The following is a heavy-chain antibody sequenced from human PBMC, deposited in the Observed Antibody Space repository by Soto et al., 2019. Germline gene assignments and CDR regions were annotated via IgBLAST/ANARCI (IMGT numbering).Heavy chain of an antibody. D-gene: IGHD3-16*01. Sequence: ASVKVSCKASGYTFTGYYMHWVRQAPGQGLEWMGWINPNSGGTNYAQKFQGRVTMTRDTSISTAYMELSRLRSDDTAVYYCARDPWAEIQYGMDVWGQGTTVTVSS. J-gene: IGHJ6*02. CDR3: ARDPWAEIQYGMDV. CDR1: GYTFTGYY. V-gene: IGHV1-2*02. CDR2: INPNSGGT.